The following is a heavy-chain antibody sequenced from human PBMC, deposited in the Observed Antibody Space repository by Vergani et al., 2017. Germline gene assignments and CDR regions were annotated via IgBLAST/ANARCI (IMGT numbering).Heavy chain of an antibody. Sequence: QLVESGGGWVQPGGSMRLSCVVSGFDFSSYIMNWVRQAPGKGLEWVSFVSTGTKSQSYAESVKGRFTISRDSAKNSLYLQMDSLRAEDTAVYYCAREYSSTSGRAFDFWGQGTKVTVSS. CDR1: GFDFSSYI. J-gene: IGHJ3*01. CDR3: AREYSSTSGRAFDF. CDR2: VSTGTKSQ. D-gene: IGHD2-2*01. V-gene: IGHV3-48*01.